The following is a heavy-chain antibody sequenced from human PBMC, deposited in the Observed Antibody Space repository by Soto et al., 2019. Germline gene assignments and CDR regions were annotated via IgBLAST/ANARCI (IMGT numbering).Heavy chain of an antibody. V-gene: IGHV5-10-1*01. D-gene: IGHD5-18*01. CDR3: ASRGYSYGYSGYYYYGMDV. Sequence: PGESLKIPCKGSGYSFTSYWISWVRQMPGKGLEWMGRIDPSDSYTNYSPSFQGHVTISADKSISTAYLQWSSLKASDTAMYYCASRGYSYGYSGYYYYGMDVWGQGTTVTVSS. CDR2: IDPSDSYT. CDR1: GYSFTSYW. J-gene: IGHJ6*02.